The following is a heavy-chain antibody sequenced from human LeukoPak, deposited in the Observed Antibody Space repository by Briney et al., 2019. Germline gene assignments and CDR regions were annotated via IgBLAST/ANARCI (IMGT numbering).Heavy chain of an antibody. V-gene: IGHV3-53*01. CDR3: ARGSGVTMLVDSFDY. J-gene: IGHJ4*02. CDR1: GFTVSSNY. CDR2: IYSGGST. D-gene: IGHD3-10*02. Sequence: GGSLRLSCAASGFTVSSNYMSWVRQAPGKGLEWVSIIYSGGSTFYADSVKGRFTISRDNAKNSLFLQMNSLGAEDTAVYFCARGSGVTMLVDSFDYWGQGTLVTVS.